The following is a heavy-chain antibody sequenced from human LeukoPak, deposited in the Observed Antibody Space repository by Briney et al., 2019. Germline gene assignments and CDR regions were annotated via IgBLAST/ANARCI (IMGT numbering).Heavy chain of an antibody. D-gene: IGHD3-22*01. Sequence: SGGSLRLSCAASGFTFTNHPMNWVRQAPGKGLEWVSAISGSSGSTYDTDSVKGRFTISRDNSKNTLYLQMNSLRAEDTAVYYCAKDSAEYYYDGSGSYHFDYWGQGTLVTVSS. CDR2: ISGSSGST. J-gene: IGHJ4*02. CDR1: GFTFTNHP. V-gene: IGHV3-23*01. CDR3: AKDSAEYYYDGSGSYHFDY.